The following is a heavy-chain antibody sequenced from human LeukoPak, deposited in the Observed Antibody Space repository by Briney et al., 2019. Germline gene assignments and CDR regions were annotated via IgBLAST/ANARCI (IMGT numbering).Heavy chain of an antibody. J-gene: IGHJ4*02. V-gene: IGHV3-21*01. CDR1: GFTCSSYT. CDR3: ARDVRGNYYDY. Sequence: GRSLRISRAASGFTCSSYTMNWVGQAPGPGLPWVSSIDTSSNYIYYADSLKGRFTISRDDAKNSLYLQMNSLRAEDTAVYYCARDVRGNYYDYWGQGTLVAVSS. D-gene: IGHD1-26*01. CDR2: IDTSSNYI.